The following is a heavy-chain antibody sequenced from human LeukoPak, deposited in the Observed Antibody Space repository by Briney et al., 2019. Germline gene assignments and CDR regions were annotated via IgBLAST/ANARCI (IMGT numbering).Heavy chain of an antibody. D-gene: IGHD2-15*01. Sequence: PGGSLRLSCAASGFTFSSYSMNWVRQAPGKGLEWVSSISSSSSYIYYADSVKGRFTISRDNAKNSLYLQMNSLRAEDTAVYYCARERGRVGYCSGGSCYVDYWGQGTLVTVSS. CDR2: ISSSSSYI. V-gene: IGHV3-21*01. J-gene: IGHJ4*02. CDR1: GFTFSSYS. CDR3: ARERGRVGYCSGGSCYVDY.